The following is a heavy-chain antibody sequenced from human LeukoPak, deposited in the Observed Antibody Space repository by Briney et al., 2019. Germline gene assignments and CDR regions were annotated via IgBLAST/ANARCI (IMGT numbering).Heavy chain of an antibody. V-gene: IGHV4-59*01. CDR3: ARVGAPHIFYFDY. J-gene: IGHJ4*02. CDR2: IYYSGST. Sequence: KPSETLSLTCTVSGGSISSYYWSWIRQPPGKGLEWIGYIYYSGSTNYNPSLKSRVTISVDTSKNQFSLKLSSVTAADTAVYYCARVGAPHIFYFDYWGQGTLVTVSS. CDR1: GGSISSYY.